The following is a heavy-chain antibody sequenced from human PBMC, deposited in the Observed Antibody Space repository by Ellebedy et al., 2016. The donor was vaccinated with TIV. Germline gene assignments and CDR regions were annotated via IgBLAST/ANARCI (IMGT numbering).Heavy chain of an antibody. CDR2: IYPVDTNP. J-gene: IGHJ4*02. CDR1: EYSVTNYW. V-gene: IGHV5-51*01. D-gene: IGHD2/OR15-2a*01. CDR3: ARPGAWPFYYYDY. Sequence: GESLKISCRTYEYSVTNYWIAWVRQLPGKGLEWIGIIYPVDTNPRYGPSFQGQVTISADTSSNTAYLQLRTLKTSDTAMYYCARPGAWPFYYYDYWGQGTLVTVSS.